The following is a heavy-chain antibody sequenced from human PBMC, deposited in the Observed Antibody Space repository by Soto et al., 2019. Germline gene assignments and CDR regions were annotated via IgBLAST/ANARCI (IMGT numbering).Heavy chain of an antibody. Sequence: GGFLRLSCAASGFAFSAYAFHWVRQAPGKGLEWLSVISYDGRETHYADSVEGRFIISRDSSKKTAYLQMNSLRGDDTAVYFCATDPVAVTGSFIDSWGQGTLVTVS. J-gene: IGHJ4*02. V-gene: IGHV3-30-3*01. CDR2: ISYDGRET. CDR3: ATDPVAVTGSFIDS. CDR1: GFAFSAYA. D-gene: IGHD2-21*02.